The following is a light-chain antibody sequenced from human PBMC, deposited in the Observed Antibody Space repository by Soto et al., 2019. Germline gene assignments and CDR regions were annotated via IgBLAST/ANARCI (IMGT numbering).Light chain of an antibody. J-gene: IGKJ1*01. Sequence: EIVMTQSPATLSVSPGERATLSCRASQSVSGNLAWYQQKPGQAPRLLIYGASTRATGIPARFSGSGSGTELPLTISSLQSEDFAVYYCQQYNNWPPAFGQGTKVDIK. V-gene: IGKV3-15*01. CDR2: GAS. CDR1: QSVSGN. CDR3: QQYNNWPPA.